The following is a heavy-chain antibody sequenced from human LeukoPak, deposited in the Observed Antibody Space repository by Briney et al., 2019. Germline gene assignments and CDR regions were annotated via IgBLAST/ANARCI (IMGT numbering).Heavy chain of an antibody. J-gene: IGHJ5*02. Sequence: SETLSLTCTVSGGSISSYYWSWIRQPAGKGLEWIGRIYTSGSTYYNPSLKSRVTMSVDTSKNQSSLKLSSVTAADTAVYYCARDRFVRGVIGWFDPWGQGTLVTVPS. V-gene: IGHV4-4*07. D-gene: IGHD3-10*02. CDR2: IYTSGST. CDR1: GGSISSYY. CDR3: ARDRFVRGVIGWFDP.